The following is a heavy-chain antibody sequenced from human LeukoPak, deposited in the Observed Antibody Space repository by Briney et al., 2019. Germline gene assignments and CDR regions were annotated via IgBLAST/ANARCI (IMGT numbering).Heavy chain of an antibody. D-gene: IGHD4-17*01. CDR3: ARESPTAVTCFDC. CDR1: GFTVTSNH. V-gene: IGHV3-66*01. Sequence: GGSLRLSCAASGFTVTSNHMTWVRQAPGKGLEWVSVTYSGGTTYYADSVKARFTTSRDNSKNTLYLQMDHLRAVDTAVYYCARESPTAVTCFDCWGQGTLVTVSS. CDR2: TYSGGTT. J-gene: IGHJ4*02.